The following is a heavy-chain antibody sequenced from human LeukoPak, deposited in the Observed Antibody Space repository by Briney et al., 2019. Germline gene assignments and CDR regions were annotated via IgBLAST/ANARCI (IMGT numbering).Heavy chain of an antibody. J-gene: IGHJ4*02. D-gene: IGHD6-6*01. CDR1: GFTFSNSW. CDR2: INQDGSEK. V-gene: IGHV3-7*01. Sequence: SGGSLRLSCAASGFTFSNSWMSWVRQAPGKGLEWVANINQDGSEKYYVDSVEGRFTISRDNAKNSLSLQMDSLRGEDTAVYFCVRALGSSSADFWGQGTLVTVSS. CDR3: VRALGSSSADF.